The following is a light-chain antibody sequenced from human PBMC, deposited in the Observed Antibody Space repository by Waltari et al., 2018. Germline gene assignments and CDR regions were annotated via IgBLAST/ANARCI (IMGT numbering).Light chain of an antibody. CDR3: VQTLETPPWT. CDR1: QSLLNSNGYNY. CDR2: LGS. J-gene: IGKJ1*01. V-gene: IGKV2-28*01. Sequence: IVVTQSPLSLSVTPGEPASISCRSSQSLLNSNGYNYVDWYLQKPGQSPKHLIYLGSFRASGVPDRFRGSGSGADFSLKISRVEAEDVGVYYCVQTLETPPWTFGQGTKVEIK.